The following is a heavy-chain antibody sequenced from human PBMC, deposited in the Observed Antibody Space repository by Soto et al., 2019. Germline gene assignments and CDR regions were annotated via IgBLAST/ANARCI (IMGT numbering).Heavy chain of an antibody. CDR3: ARHAPPYYYDSSGFDY. V-gene: IGHV5-51*01. D-gene: IGHD3-22*01. CDR2: IYPGDSDT. CDR1: GYSFTSYW. Sequence: PGESLKISCKGSGYSFTSYWIGWVRQMPGKGLEWMGIIYPGDSDTRYSPSFQGQVTISADKSISTAYLQWSSLKASDTAMYYCARHAPPYYYDSSGFDYWGQGTLVTVSS. J-gene: IGHJ4*02.